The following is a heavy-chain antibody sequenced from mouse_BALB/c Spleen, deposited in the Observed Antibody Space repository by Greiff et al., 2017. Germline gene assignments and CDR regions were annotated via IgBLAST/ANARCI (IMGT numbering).Heavy chain of an antibody. Sequence: QVQLQQPGAELVRPGASVKLSCKASGYTFTSYWMQWVKQRPGQGLEWIGAIYPGDGDTRYTQKFKGKATLTADKSSSTAYMQLSSLASEDSAVYYCARGGNYVGFAYWGQGTLVTVSA. J-gene: IGHJ3*01. CDR2: IYPGDGDT. CDR1: GYTFTSYW. V-gene: IGHV1-87*01. CDR3: ARGGNYVGFAY. D-gene: IGHD2-1*01.